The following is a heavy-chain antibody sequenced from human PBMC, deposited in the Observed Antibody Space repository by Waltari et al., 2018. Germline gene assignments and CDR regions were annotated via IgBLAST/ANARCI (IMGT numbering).Heavy chain of an antibody. J-gene: IGHJ6*02. V-gene: IGHV4-59*01. Sequence: QVQLQESGPGLVKPSETLALTCTVSGASMSRYYWNWIRQAPGKGLEWFGYVFSTGKTLYNLTLTSRVTILVDTSKNQFSLELNSVTAADTAVYFCARLRREYLYEGLDVWGQGTAVSVSS. CDR1: GASMSRYY. D-gene: IGHD2-2*02. CDR3: ARLRREYLYEGLDV. CDR2: VFSTGKT.